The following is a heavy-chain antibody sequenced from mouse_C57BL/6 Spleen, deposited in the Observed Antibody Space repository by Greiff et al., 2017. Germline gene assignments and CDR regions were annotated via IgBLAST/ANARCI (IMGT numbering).Heavy chain of an antibody. J-gene: IGHJ2*01. CDR1: GYTFTDHT. V-gene: IGHV1-78*01. Sequence: VQLQQSDAELVKPGASVKISCTASGYTFTDHTIHWMKQRPEQGLEWIGYIYPRDGSTKYTEKFKGKATLTADKSSSTAYMQLNSLTSEDSAVXFCAREAQAGGFDYWGQGTTLTVSS. CDR3: AREAQAGGFDY. CDR2: IYPRDGST. D-gene: IGHD3-2*02.